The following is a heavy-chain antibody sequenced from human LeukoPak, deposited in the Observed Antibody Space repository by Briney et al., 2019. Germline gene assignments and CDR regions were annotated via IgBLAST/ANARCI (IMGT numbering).Heavy chain of an antibody. J-gene: IGHJ5*02. CDR3: ARGYYHGSGTRFDP. CDR2: IYHSGST. D-gene: IGHD3-10*01. Sequence: SGTLSLTCADSGGSISSSNWWSWVRQPPGKGLEWIGEIYHSGSTNYNPSLKSRVTISVDKSKNQFSLKLSSVTAADTAVYYCARGYYHGSGTRFDPWGQGTLVTVSS. V-gene: IGHV4-4*02. CDR1: GGSISSSNW.